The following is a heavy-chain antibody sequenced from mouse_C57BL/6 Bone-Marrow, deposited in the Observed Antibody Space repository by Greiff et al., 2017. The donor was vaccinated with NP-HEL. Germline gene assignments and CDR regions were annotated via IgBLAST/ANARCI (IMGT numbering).Heavy chain of an antibody. CDR2: IDPSDSYT. J-gene: IGHJ3*01. Sequence: QVQLQQPGAELVKPGASVKLSCKASGYTFTSYWMQWVKQRPGQGLEWIGEIDPSDSYTNYNQKFKGKATLTVDTSSSTAYMQLSSLTSEDSAVYYSAREDYYNIGGFAYWGEGTLVTVSA. V-gene: IGHV1-50*01. CDR1: GYTFTSYW. CDR3: AREDYYNIGGFAY. D-gene: IGHD1-1*01.